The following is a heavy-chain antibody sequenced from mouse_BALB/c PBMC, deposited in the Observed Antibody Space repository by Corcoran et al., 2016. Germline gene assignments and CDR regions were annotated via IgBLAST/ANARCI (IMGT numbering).Heavy chain of an antibody. CDR2: ISYDGSN. V-gene: IGHV3-6*02. CDR3: ARYYDAYAMDY. D-gene: IGHD2-4*01. Sequence: EVQLQESGPGLVKPSQSLSITCSATGYSITNGYYWNWIRPFPGNKLEWMCYISYDGSNNYNPTLKNLISITRDTSKNQLFLKLNSVTTEDTDTYYCARYYDAYAMDYWGQGTSVTVSS. J-gene: IGHJ4*01. CDR1: GYSITNGYY.